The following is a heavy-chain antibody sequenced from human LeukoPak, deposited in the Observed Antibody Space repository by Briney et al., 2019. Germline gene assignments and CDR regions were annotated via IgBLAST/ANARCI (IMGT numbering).Heavy chain of an antibody. Sequence: SETLTLTCTVSAGSISSTSHHWGWIRQSPGKGLEWIGSLYSGRTTYYNPSLDSRVTISVVTSKNQFSLQLNSVTAADTAVYYCVRHDGRGGATMGALDSWGQGSLVTVSS. CDR2: LYSGRTT. CDR1: AGSISSTSHH. J-gene: IGHJ4*02. CDR3: VRHDGRGGATMGALDS. V-gene: IGHV4-39*01. D-gene: IGHD5-12*01.